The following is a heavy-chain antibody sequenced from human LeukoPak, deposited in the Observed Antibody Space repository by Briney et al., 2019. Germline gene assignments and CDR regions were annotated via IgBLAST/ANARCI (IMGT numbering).Heavy chain of an antibody. J-gene: IGHJ4*02. CDR1: GYTFTSYG. V-gene: IGHV1-18*01. Sequence: ASVKVSCKASGYTFTSYGISWVRQAPGQGLEWMGWISAYNGNTNYAQKLQGRVTTTTDTSTSTAYMELRSLRSDDTAVYYCARVGDYDILTGTPYYFDYWGQGTLVTVSS. D-gene: IGHD3-9*01. CDR2: ISAYNGNT. CDR3: ARVGDYDILTGTPYYFDY.